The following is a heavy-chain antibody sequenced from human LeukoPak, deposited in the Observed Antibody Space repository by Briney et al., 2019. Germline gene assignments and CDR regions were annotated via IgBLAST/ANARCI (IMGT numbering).Heavy chain of an antibody. CDR3: AKHRGAAGWRSFDI. CDR1: GYSITSSSW. J-gene: IGHJ3*02. V-gene: IGHV4-28*01. CDR2: IYHSGTT. D-gene: IGHD6-13*01. Sequence: SETLSLTCAVSGYSITSSSWWGWIRQPPGKGLEWIGYIYHSGTTYYNPSLQSRVTMSVDTSKNQFSLKLSSVTAADTAVYYCAKHRGAAGWRSFDIWGQGTMVTVSS.